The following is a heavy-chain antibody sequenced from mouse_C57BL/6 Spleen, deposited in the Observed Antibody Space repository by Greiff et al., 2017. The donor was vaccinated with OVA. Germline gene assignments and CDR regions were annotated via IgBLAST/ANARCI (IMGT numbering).Heavy chain of an antibody. Sequence: VQLQQSGPELVKPGASVKIPCKASGYTFTDYNMDWVKQSHGKSLEWIGDINPNNGGTIYNQKFKGKATLTVDKSSSTAYMELRSLTSEYTAVYYCARPYYYGSSLDYWGQGTTLTVSS. D-gene: IGHD1-1*01. V-gene: IGHV1-18*01. J-gene: IGHJ2*01. CDR3: ARPYYYGSSLDY. CDR1: GYTFTDYN. CDR2: INPNNGGT.